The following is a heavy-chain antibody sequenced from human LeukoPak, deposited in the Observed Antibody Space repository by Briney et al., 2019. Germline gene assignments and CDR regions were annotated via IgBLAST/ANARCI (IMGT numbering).Heavy chain of an antibody. CDR2: ICSDNIK. D-gene: IGHD6-19*01. CDR3: VGDVLRSSGSF. V-gene: IGHV3-53*01. J-gene: IGHJ4*02. Sequence: GGSLRLSCAVSGLTVSSNCMSWVRQALGKGLEWLAIICSDNIKQYSDSAKGRFTISRDDSKNMLYLQMNSLRADDSAIYYCVGDVLRSSGSFWGQGTLVTVSS. CDR1: GLTVSSNC.